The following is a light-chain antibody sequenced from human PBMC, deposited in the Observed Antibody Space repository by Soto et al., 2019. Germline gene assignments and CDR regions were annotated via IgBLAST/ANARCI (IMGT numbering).Light chain of an antibody. V-gene: IGLV1-44*01. CDR1: SSNIGSNT. CDR3: AARDDSLNGYV. CDR2: SNN. J-gene: IGLJ1*01. Sequence: QSVLTQPPSASGTPGQRVTISCSGSSSNIGSNTVNWYQQLPGTAPKLLIYSNNQRPSGVPDRFSGSKSGTSASLAISGLQSEDAADYYCAARDDSLNGYVFGTGTRSPS.